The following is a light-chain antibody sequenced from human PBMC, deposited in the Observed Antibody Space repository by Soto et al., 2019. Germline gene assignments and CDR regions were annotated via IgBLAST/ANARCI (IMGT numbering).Light chain of an antibody. V-gene: IGKV4-1*01. CDR2: AAS. CDR3: QHYNSYGT. CDR1: PRVLYSSNNKNY. J-gene: IGKJ1*01. Sequence: THSPDSLSVTLGERCTINCGSSPRVLYSSNNKNYLAWYQQKPGKAPKLLIYAASSLETGVPSRFSGSGSGTEFTLTISSLQPDDFATYYCQHYNSYGTFGQGTKVDIK.